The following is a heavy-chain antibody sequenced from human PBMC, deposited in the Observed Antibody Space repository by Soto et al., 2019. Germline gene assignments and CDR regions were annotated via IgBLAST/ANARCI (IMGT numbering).Heavy chain of an antibody. J-gene: IGHJ6*03. V-gene: IGHV1-8*01. D-gene: IGHD2-2*01. CDR2: MNPNSGNT. CDR1: GYTFTSYD. Sequence: QVQLVQSGAEVKKPGASVKVSCKASGYTFTSYDINWVRQATGQGLEWMGWMNPNSGNTGYAQTFQGRVTMTRNTAISTAYRERSSLRSEDTAVYYCARGSPPLVPAGYDYMDVWGKGTTVTVSS. CDR3: ARGSPPLVPAGYDYMDV.